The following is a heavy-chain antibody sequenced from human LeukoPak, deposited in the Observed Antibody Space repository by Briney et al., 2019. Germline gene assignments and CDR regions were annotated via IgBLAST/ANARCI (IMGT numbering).Heavy chain of an antibody. CDR3: ARGGRYFDWLHPRGAFDI. J-gene: IGHJ3*02. Sequence: PSETLSLTCTVSGYSISNGYYWGWIRQPPGKGLEWVGSISHRGSTYYNPSLKSRVTISVDTSKNQFSLKLSSVTAADTAVYYCARGGRYFDWLHPRGAFDIWGQGTMVTVSS. D-gene: IGHD3-9*01. CDR2: ISHRGST. V-gene: IGHV4-38-2*02. CDR1: GYSISNGYY.